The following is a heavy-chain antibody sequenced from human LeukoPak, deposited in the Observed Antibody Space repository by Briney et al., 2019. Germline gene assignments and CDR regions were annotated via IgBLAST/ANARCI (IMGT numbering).Heavy chain of an antibody. CDR1: GFTFSRYT. J-gene: IGHJ5*02. D-gene: IGHD4/OR15-4a*01. V-gene: IGHV3-21*01. CDR3: ARDTRFYGGTWFDP. Sequence: KTGGSLRLSCAASGFTFSRYTMNWVRQAPGKGLEWVSSISNIGNHIYYADSLKGRFTISRDNAKSSLYLQLNSLRAEDTAVYYCARDTRFYGGTWFDPWGQGTLVTVSS. CDR2: ISNIGNHI.